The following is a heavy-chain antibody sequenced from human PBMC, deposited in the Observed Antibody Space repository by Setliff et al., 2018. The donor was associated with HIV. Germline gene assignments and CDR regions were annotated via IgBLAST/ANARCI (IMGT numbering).Heavy chain of an antibody. CDR2: IYYSGST. J-gene: IGHJ4*02. CDR3: ARDRMPMASWVPDK. Sequence: SETLSLTCSVSGGSFSSDSYYWGWIRQFPGKGLEWIGSIYYSGSTYYHPSLKSRVTISVDTSKNQFSLKLSSVTAADTAVYYCARDRMPMASWVPDKWGQGTLVTVSS. D-gene: IGHD2-2*01. CDR1: GGSFSSDSYY. V-gene: IGHV4-39*07.